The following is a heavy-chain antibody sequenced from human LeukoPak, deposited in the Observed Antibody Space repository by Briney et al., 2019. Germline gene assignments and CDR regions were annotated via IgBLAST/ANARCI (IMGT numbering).Heavy chain of an antibody. V-gene: IGHV3-11*01. Sequence: PGGSLRLSCAASGFTFSDYYMSWIRQAPGKGLEWVSYISSSGSTIYYADSVKGRFTISRDNAKNSLYLQMNSLRAEDTAVYYCARDRQPVLGPITHYYYYYGMDVWGQGTTVTVSS. J-gene: IGHJ6*02. CDR1: GFTFSDYY. CDR2: ISSSGSTI. D-gene: IGHD6-6*01. CDR3: ARDRQPVLGPITHYYYYYGMDV.